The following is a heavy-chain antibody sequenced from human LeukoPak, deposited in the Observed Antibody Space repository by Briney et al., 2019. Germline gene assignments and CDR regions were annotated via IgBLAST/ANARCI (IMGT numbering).Heavy chain of an antibody. CDR2: ISSSGSTI. D-gene: IGHD1-7*01. V-gene: IGHV3-11*04. J-gene: IGHJ4*02. CDR3: ARVLGTDEGADY. CDR1: GFTFSDYY. Sequence: GGSLRLSCAASGFTFSDYYMSWIRQAPGKGLEWVSYISSSGSTIYYADSVKGRFTISRDNAKTSLFLQMDSLRAEDTAVYYCARVLGTDEGADYWGQGTLVTVSS.